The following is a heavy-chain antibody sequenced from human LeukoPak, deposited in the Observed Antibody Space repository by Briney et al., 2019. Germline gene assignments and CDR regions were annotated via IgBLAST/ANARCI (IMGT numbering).Heavy chain of an antibody. V-gene: IGHV1-69*04. J-gene: IGHJ4*02. D-gene: IGHD3-10*01. Sequence: SVKVSCKASGGTFSSYAISWVRQAPGQGLEWMGRIIPILGIANYAQKFQGRVTITADKSTSTAYMELSSLRSDDTAVYYCARESWFGELRMGQFGIGDYWGQGTLVTVSS. CDR2: IIPILGIA. CDR1: GGTFSSYA. CDR3: ARESWFGELRMGQFGIGDY.